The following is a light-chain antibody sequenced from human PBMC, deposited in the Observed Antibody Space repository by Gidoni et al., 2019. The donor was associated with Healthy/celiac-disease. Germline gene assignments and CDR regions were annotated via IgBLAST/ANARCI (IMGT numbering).Light chain of an antibody. J-gene: IGKJ1*01. Sequence: IVLTQSPATLSLSPGESATLSCRARQSVSSYLAWYQQKPGQAPRLLIYDASNRATGIPARFSGSGSGTDFTLTISSLEPEDFAVYYCQQRSNWPRTFGQGTKVEIK. CDR2: DAS. CDR1: QSVSSY. V-gene: IGKV3-11*01. CDR3: QQRSNWPRT.